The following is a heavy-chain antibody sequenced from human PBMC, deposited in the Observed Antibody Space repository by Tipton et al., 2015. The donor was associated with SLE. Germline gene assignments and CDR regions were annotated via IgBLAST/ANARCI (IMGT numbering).Heavy chain of an antibody. Sequence: TLSLTCAVSGYSISSGYYWGWIRQPPGKGLEWIGSIYHSGSTYYNPSLKSRVTISVDTSKNQFSLKLSSVTAADTAVYYCARVRITIFGVVNYYYYYGMDVWGQGTTVTVSS. CDR3: ARVRITIFGVVNYYYYYGMDV. CDR1: GYSISSGYY. V-gene: IGHV4-38-2*01. J-gene: IGHJ6*02. D-gene: IGHD3-3*01. CDR2: IYHSGST.